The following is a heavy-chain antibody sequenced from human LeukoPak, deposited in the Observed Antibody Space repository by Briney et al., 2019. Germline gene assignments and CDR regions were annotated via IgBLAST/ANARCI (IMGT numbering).Heavy chain of an antibody. CDR1: GYTFTSYD. CDR3: ARVPNRCDKFDP. Sequence: ASVKVSCKASGYTFTSYDINWVRQATGQGLEWMGWMNPTSGNTGYAQKFQGRVTMTRDTSIGTAYMELSSLRSEDSAVYYCARVPNRCDKFDPWGQGTLVTVSS. V-gene: IGHV1-8*01. CDR2: MNPTSGNT. D-gene: IGHD2-21*02. J-gene: IGHJ5*02.